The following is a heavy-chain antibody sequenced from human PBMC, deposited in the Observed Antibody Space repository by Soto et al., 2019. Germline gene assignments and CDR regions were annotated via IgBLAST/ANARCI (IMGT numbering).Heavy chain of an antibody. J-gene: IGHJ6*02. CDR1: GYSFTSYW. D-gene: IGHD6-13*01. Sequence: PGGSLKISCSGSGYSFTSYWISWGRQMPGKGLEWMGRIDPSDSYTNYSPSFQGHVTISADKSISTAYLQWSSLKASDTAMYYCARQGVAADPYGMDVWGQGTTGTV. CDR3: ARQGVAADPYGMDV. V-gene: IGHV5-10-1*01. CDR2: IDPSDSYT.